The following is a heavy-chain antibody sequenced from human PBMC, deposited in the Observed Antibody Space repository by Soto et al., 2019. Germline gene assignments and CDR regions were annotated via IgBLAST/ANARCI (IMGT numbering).Heavy chain of an antibody. CDR3: AREGCSGGSCRYYYYGMDV. CDR1: GGSISSYY. D-gene: IGHD2-15*01. CDR2: IYTSGST. V-gene: IGHV4-4*07. Sequence: PSETLSLTCTVSGGSISSYYWSWIRQPAGKGLEWIGRIYTSGSTNYNPSLKSRVTMPVDTSKNQFSLKLSSVTAADTAVYYCAREGCSGGSCRYYYYGMDVWGQGTTVTVSS. J-gene: IGHJ6*02.